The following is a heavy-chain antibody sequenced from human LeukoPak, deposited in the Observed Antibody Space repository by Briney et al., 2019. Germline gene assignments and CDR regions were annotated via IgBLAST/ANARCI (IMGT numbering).Heavy chain of an antibody. CDR1: GFTFSSYS. D-gene: IGHD3-10*01. Sequence: GGSLRLSCAASGFTFSSYSMNWVRQAPGKGLEWVPSISSSSSYIYYADSVKGRFTISRDNAKNSLYLQMNSLRAEDTAVYYCATSLLWFGESPPDYWGQGTLVTVSS. CDR2: ISSSSSYI. J-gene: IGHJ4*02. CDR3: ATSLLWFGESPPDY. V-gene: IGHV3-21*01.